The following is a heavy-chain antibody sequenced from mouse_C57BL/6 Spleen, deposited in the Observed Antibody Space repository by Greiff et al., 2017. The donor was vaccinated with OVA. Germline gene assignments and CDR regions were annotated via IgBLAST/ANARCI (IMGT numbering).Heavy chain of an antibody. Sequence: VQLQQSGPVLVKPGASVKMSCKASGYTFTDYYMNWVKQSHGKSLEWIGVINPYNGGTSYNQTFKGKATLTVDKSSSTAYMELNSLPSEDSAVYYWARPLSTRVVGNAMDYWGQGTSVTVSS. J-gene: IGHJ4*01. CDR3: ARPLSTRVVGNAMDY. CDR2: INPYNGGT. CDR1: GYTFTDYY. V-gene: IGHV1-19*01. D-gene: IGHD1-1*01.